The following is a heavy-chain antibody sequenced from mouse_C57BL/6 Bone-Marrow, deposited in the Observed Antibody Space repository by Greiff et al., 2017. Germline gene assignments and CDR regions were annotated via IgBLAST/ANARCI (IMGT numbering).Heavy chain of an antibody. CDR2: IRNKANGYTT. CDR3: ARSPYDGSRPDYLDY. J-gene: IGHJ2*01. Sequence: EVKLMESGGGLVQPGGSLSLSCAASGFTFTDYYMSWVRQPPGKALEWLGFIRNKANGYTTEYSASVKGRFTISRDNSQSILYLQMNALRAEDSATYYCARSPYDGSRPDYLDYWGQGTTLTVSS. CDR1: GFTFTDYY. D-gene: IGHD1-1*01. V-gene: IGHV7-3*01.